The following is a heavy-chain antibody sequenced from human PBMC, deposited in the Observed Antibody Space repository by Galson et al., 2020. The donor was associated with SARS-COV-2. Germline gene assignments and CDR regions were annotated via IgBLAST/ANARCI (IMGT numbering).Heavy chain of an antibody. CDR3: VRDYGSGTYARRRPPSRWFEP. D-gene: IGHD3-10*01. Sequence: SETLSLTCAVSGGSFSGYYWSWIRQPPGKGLEWIGEINHSGRTNFNPSLKSRLTISVDTSKNQFSLNLGSVTAADTAVYYCVRDYGSGTYARRRPPSRWFEPWGQGTLVTVSS. CDR1: GGSFSGYY. V-gene: IGHV4-34*01. J-gene: IGHJ5*02. CDR2: INHSGRT.